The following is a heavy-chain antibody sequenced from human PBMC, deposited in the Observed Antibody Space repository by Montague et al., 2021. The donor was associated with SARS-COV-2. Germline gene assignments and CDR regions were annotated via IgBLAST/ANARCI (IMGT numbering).Heavy chain of an antibody. J-gene: IGHJ6*02. CDR2: LYYSGST. CDR1: GGSFSSSNYF. D-gene: IGHD3-22*01. CDR3: AGEIVVVTQTYHYGMDV. V-gene: IGHV4-39*07. Sequence: SETLSLTCTVSGGSFSSSNYFWGWIRQPPGMGLVWIGYLYYSGSTYYNPTLQSRVTISVDTSKNQFSLKLSSVTAADTAVYYCAGEIVVVTQTYHYGMDVWGQGATVTVSS.